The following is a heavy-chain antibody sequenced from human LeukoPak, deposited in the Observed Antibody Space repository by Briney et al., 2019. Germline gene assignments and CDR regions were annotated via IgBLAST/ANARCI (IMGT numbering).Heavy chain of an antibody. CDR3: ARGSGYSYGGDYYGMDV. J-gene: IGHJ6*02. CDR1: GGTFSSYA. Sequence: ASVKVSCKASGGTFSSYAISWVRQAPGQGLEWMGRIIPILGTANYAQKFQGRVTITADKSTSTAYMELSSLRSEDTAVYYCARGSGYSYGGDYYGMDVWGQGTTVTVSS. D-gene: IGHD5-18*01. CDR2: IIPILGTA. V-gene: IGHV1-69*04.